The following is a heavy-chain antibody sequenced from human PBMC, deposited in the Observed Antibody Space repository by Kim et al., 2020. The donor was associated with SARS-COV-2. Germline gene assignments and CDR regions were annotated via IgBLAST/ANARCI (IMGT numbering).Heavy chain of an antibody. CDR1: GFTFSSYG. J-gene: IGHJ4*02. CDR3: AKEYYYDSSGYWVD. Sequence: GGSLRLSCAASGFTFSSYGMHWVRQAPGKGLEWVAVISYDGSNKYYADSVKGRFTISRDNSKNTLYLQMNSLRAEDTAVYYCAKEYYYDSSGYWVDWGQGTLVTVSS. V-gene: IGHV3-30*18. D-gene: IGHD3-22*01. CDR2: ISYDGSNK.